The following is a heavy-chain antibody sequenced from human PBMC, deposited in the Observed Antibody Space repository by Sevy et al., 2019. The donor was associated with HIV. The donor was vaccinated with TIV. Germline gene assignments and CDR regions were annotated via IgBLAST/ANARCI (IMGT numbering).Heavy chain of an antibody. V-gene: IGHV1-2*06. Sequence: ASVKVSCKASGYTFTGYYMHWVRQAPGQGLEWMGRINPNSGGTNYAQKFKGRVTMTRDTSNSTAYMELSRLRSDDTAVYYCARDWDVRIWPYYYYGMDVWGQGTTVTVSS. CDR2: INPNSGGT. CDR1: GYTFTGYY. J-gene: IGHJ6*02. CDR3: ARDWDVRIWPYYYYGMDV. D-gene: IGHD2-15*01.